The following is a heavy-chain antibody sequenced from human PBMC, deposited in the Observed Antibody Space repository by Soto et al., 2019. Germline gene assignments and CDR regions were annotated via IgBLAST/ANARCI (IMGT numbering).Heavy chain of an antibody. CDR1: SGSFSGYY. Sequence: SETLSLTCSIYSGSFSGYYWSWIRQPPGKGLEWIGEISQSGNTNYSPSLKSRVSISIDTSKKQFSLNLASVSAADTAVYSCARDTKVSGSSKTRPDFWGQGTLVTVYS. CDR3: ARDTKVSGSSKTRPDF. D-gene: IGHD6-6*01. CDR2: ISQSGNT. V-gene: IGHV4-34*01. J-gene: IGHJ4*02.